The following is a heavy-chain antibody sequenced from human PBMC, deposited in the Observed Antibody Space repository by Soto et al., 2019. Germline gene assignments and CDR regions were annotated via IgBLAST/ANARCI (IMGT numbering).Heavy chain of an antibody. D-gene: IGHD2-2*01. CDR1: GYTFTSYH. V-gene: IGHV1-18*01. CDR3: ARDTPPTYH. CDR2: ISAYDVTT. Sequence: QVQLVQSGAEVNKTGASVKVACEASGYTFTSYHIGWVRQAPGQGLDWMGWISAYDVTTNYAQKLQGIVPMTTDTSTSTAYMELTRLRSDDTAEYYCARDTPPTYHWGQGTLVTVS. J-gene: IGHJ4*02.